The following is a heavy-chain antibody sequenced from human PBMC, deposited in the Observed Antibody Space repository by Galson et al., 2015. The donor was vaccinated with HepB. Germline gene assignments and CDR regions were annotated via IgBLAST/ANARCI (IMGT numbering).Heavy chain of an antibody. CDR3: ARTFYCDY. Sequence: SLRLSCAASGFTFSTYGLHWVRQAPGKGLEWVSVIWYDGTNKYYADSVKGRFTISRDNSKNTLYMQMDSLRPEDTAVYYCARTFYCDYWGQGTLVTVSS. CDR1: GFTFSTYG. J-gene: IGHJ4*02. V-gene: IGHV3-33*01. CDR2: IWYDGTNK.